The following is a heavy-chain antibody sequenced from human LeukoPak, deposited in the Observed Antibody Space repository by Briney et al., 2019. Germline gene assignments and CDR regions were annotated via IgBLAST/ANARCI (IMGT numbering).Heavy chain of an antibody. D-gene: IGHD5-24*01. CDR2: IYYSGIT. CDR1: GGSISSGDYY. J-gene: IGHJ4*02. Sequence: PSETLSLXCTVSGGSISSGDYYWSWIRQPPGKGLEWIGYIYYSGITYYNPCLKSRVTISVDTSKNQFSLKLSSVTAADTAVYYCARGLEWPQMATITLWDYWGQGTLVTVSS. CDR3: ARGLEWPQMATITLWDY. V-gene: IGHV4-30-4*08.